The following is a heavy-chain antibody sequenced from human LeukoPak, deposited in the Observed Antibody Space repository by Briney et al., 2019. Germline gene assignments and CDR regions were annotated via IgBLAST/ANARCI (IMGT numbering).Heavy chain of an antibody. Sequence: AETLSLTCAVYGGSFSGYYWSWIRQPPGKGLEWIGEINHSGSTNYNPSLKSRVTISVDTSKNQFSLKLSSVTAADTAVYYCARSRGKIDYWGQGTLVTVSS. J-gene: IGHJ4*02. CDR2: INHSGST. CDR3: ARSRGKIDY. CDR1: GGSFSGYY. V-gene: IGHV4-34*01.